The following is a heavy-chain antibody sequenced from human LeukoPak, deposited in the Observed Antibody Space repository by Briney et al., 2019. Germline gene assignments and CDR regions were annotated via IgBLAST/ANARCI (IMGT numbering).Heavy chain of an antibody. D-gene: IGHD3-9*01. CDR1: GGSVSSGSYY. J-gene: IGHJ4*02. Sequence: SETLSLTCSVSGGSVSSGSYYWSWIRQHPGKGLEWIGYIYYSGSTNYNPSLKSRVTISVDTSKNQFSLKLSSVTAADTAVYYCARGGTYYHILTGHPLDYWGQGTLVTVSS. V-gene: IGHV4-61*01. CDR2: IYYSGST. CDR3: ARGGTYYHILTGHPLDY.